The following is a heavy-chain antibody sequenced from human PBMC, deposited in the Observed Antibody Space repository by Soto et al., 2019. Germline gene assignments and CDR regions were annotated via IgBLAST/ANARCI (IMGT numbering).Heavy chain of an antibody. V-gene: IGHV4-59*01. CDR1: GGSISSYY. J-gene: IGHJ6*02. D-gene: IGHD2-15*01. CDR3: ARGGECSGGTCPTTYYYYHGLDV. CDR2: ISYSENT. Sequence: SEALSLTCTVPGGSISSYYWTWIRQPPGKGLEWIGYISYSENTKYNPSLKSRVSISVDTSKNQVSLKMTSVTAADTAVYYCARGGECSGGTCPTTYYYYHGLDVWGQGTTVTVSS.